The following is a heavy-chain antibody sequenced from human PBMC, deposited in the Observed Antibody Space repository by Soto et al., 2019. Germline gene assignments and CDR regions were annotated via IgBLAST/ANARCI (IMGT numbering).Heavy chain of an antibody. V-gene: IGHV4-59*11. D-gene: IGHD5-12*01. CDR2: IYYSGST. J-gene: IGHJ4*02. CDR3: ARDRLLNYFDY. CDR1: GGSSVDLG. Sequence: SVTLCHTWSVAGGSSVDLGGRCIRQPPGKGLEWIGYIYYSGSTNYNPSLKSRVTISVDTSKNQFSLKLSSVTAADTAVYYCARDRLLNYFDYWGQGTLVTVSS.